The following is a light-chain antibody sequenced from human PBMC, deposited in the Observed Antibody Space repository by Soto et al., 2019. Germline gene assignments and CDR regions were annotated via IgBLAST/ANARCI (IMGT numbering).Light chain of an antibody. CDR1: QSVSSY. Sequence: EIVLTQSPATLSLSPGERATLSCRASQSVSSYLAWYQQKPGQAPRLLIYEASNRATGIPARFSGSGSGIDFTLTISSLEPEDFAVYYCQQRSNWPPITFGQGTRLEIK. J-gene: IGKJ5*01. CDR2: EAS. V-gene: IGKV3-11*01. CDR3: QQRSNWPPIT.